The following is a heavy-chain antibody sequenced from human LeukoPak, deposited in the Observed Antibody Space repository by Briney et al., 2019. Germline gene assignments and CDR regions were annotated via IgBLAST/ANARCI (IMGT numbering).Heavy chain of an antibody. CDR3: ANWYYDFWSGYYGGYYYGMDV. J-gene: IGHJ6*02. CDR1: GFTFSSYA. CDR2: ISGSGGST. D-gene: IGHD3-3*01. Sequence: AGGSLRLSCAASGFTFSSYAMSWVRQAPGKGLEWVSAISGSGGSTYYADSVKGRFTISRDNSKNTLYLQMNSLRAEDTAVYYCANWYYDFWSGYYGGYYYGMDVWGQGTTVTVSS. V-gene: IGHV3-23*01.